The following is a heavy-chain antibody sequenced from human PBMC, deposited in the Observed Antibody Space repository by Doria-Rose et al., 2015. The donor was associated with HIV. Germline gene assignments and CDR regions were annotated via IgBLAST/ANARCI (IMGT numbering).Heavy chain of an antibody. J-gene: IGHJ4*02. CDR1: GVSLSSPGMG. Sequence: QELGPVLVKPTETLTLTCTVSGVSLSSPGMGVSWIRQPPGKALEWLANIFSDDERSYKTSLKSRRTISRGTSKSQVVLTMTDMDPVDTATYYCARIKSSRWYHKYYFDFWGQGTLVIVSA. D-gene: IGHD6-13*01. V-gene: IGHV2-26*01. CDR3: ARIKSSRWYHKYYFDF. CDR2: IFSDDER.